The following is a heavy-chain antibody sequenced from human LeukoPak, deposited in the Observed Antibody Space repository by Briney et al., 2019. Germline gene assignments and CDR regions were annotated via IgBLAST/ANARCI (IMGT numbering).Heavy chain of an antibody. J-gene: IGHJ3*02. CDR3: ARIYGSGRGDAFDI. V-gene: IGHV1-69-2*01. CDR2: VDPEDGET. CDR1: GYTFTDYY. D-gene: IGHD3-10*01. Sequence: ASVKVSCKVSGYTFTDYYMHWVQQAPGKGLEWMGLVDPEDGETIYAEKFQGRVTITADTSTDTAYMELSSLRSEDTAVYYCARIYGSGRGDAFDIRGQGTMVTVSS.